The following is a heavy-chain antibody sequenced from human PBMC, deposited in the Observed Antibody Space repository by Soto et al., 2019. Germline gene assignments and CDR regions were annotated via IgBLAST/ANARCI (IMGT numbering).Heavy chain of an antibody. V-gene: IGHV3-33*03. CDR1: GFPFSSYG. CDR2: IWYDGSNK. Sequence: GGSLRLSCAASGFPFSSYGMHWVRQAPGKGLDWVGVIWYDGSNKDYAESVKGRFTISRDNSKNMLYLQMNSLRADDTAVYYCASSINWGQGTLVTVS. J-gene: IGHJ4*02. CDR3: ASSIN.